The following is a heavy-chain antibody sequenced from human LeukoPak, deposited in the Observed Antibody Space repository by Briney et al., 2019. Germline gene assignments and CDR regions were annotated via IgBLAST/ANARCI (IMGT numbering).Heavy chain of an antibody. Sequence: SETPSLTCAVYGGSFSGYYWSWIRQPPGKGQEWIGEIKHSGSTNYNPSLKSRVTISVDTSKNQFSLKLSSVTAADTAVYYCAGVAVAGQGAFEIWGQGTMVTVSS. CDR3: AGVAVAGQGAFEI. CDR2: IKHSGST. CDR1: GGSFSGYY. D-gene: IGHD6-19*01. V-gene: IGHV4-34*01. J-gene: IGHJ3*02.